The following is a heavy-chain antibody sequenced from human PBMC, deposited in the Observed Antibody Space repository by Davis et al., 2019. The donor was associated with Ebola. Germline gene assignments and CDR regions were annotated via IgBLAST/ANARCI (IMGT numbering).Heavy chain of an antibody. CDR1: GGSFSGYY. CDR2: INHSGST. Sequence: MPSETLSLTCAVYGGSFSGYYWSWIRQPPGKGLEWIGEINHSGSTNYNPSLKSRVTISRDTAKNQVSLKLISVTAADTAVYYCARSLYCSGGSCYSGTRDDVFDIWGQGTMVAVSS. V-gene: IGHV4-34*01. J-gene: IGHJ3*02. CDR3: ARSLYCSGGSCYSGTRDDVFDI. D-gene: IGHD2-15*01.